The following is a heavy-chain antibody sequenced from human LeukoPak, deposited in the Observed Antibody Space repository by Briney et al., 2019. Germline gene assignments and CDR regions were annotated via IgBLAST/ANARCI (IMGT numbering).Heavy chain of an antibody. CDR1: GGSISSYY. J-gene: IGHJ4*02. V-gene: IGHV4-59*08. CDR2: IYYSGST. CDR3: ARDSSRTYFDY. Sequence: SETLSLTCTVSGGSISSYYWSWIRQPPGKGLEWIGYIYYSGSTNYNPSLKSRVTISVDTSKNQFSLKLSSVTAADTAVYYCARDSSRTYFDYWGQGSLVTVSS. D-gene: IGHD2-2*01.